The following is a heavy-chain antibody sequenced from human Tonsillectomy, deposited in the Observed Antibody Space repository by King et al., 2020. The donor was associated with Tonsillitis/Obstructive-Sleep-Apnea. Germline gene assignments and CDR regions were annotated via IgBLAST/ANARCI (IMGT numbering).Heavy chain of an antibody. CDR3: TRGGYRYGYGNGCFDY. Sequence: VQLVESGGGLVQPGRSLRLSCGASGFTFGDYSMTWVRQAPGKGLEWVGFIRTKVYGGTTEYAASVKGRFTISRDDSKSIAYLQMNSLKTEDTAVYYCTRGGYRYGYGNGCFDYWGQGTLVTVSS. V-gene: IGHV3-49*04. CDR1: GFTFGDYS. J-gene: IGHJ4*02. D-gene: IGHD5-18*01. CDR2: IRTKVYGGTT.